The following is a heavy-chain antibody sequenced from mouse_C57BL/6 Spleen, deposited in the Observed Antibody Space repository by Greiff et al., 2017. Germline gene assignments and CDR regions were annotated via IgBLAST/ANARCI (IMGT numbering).Heavy chain of an antibody. D-gene: IGHD2-4*01. CDR1: GYAFSSSW. Sequence: VQLVESGPELVKPGASVKISCKASGYAFSSSWMNWVKQRPGKGLEWIGRIYPGDGDTNYNGKFKGKATLTADKSSSTAYMQLSSLTSEDSAVYFCAPTMITTWYFGYWGQGTTLTVAS. V-gene: IGHV1-82*01. CDR3: APTMITTWYFGY. J-gene: IGHJ2*01. CDR2: IYPGDGDT.